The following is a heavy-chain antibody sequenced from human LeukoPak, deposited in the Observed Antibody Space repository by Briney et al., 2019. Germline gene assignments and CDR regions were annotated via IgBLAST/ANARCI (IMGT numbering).Heavy chain of an antibody. J-gene: IGHJ4*02. V-gene: IGHV1-2*02. CDR2: INPDSGGT. D-gene: IGHD2-15*01. CDR1: GYTFTTYD. CDR3: ARPEGGKYYFDY. Sequence: ASVKVSCKASGYTFTTYDINWVRQATGQGLEWMGWINPDSGGTNYAQKFQGRVTMTRDTSISTAYMELSRLRSDDTAVYYCARPEGGKYYFDYWGQGTLVTVSS.